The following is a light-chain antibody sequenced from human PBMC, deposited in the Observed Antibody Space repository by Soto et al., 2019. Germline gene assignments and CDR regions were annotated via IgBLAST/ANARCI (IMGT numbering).Light chain of an antibody. CDR2: GAS. Sequence: EIVLTQSPGTLSLSPGATATLSCRASQSVSSNYLAWFQQKSGQAPRLLIYGASSRATGIPDRFSGSGSGTDFTLTITRLEPVDFAVYYCHHNGKSPIYTFGPGTKVDFK. J-gene: IGKJ3*01. CDR1: QSVSSNY. V-gene: IGKV3-20*01. CDR3: HHNGKSPIYT.